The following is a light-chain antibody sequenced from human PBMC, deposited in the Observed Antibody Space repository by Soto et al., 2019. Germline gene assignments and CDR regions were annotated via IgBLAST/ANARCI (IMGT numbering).Light chain of an antibody. J-gene: IGKJ4*01. CDR3: QKYNSVPFS. Sequence: DIQMTQSPSSLSASVGDRVTITCRASQGMSNYLAWYQQKPGKVPKLLIYAASTLQSGVPSRFSGSGSGTDFTLTISSLQSEDVATYYCQKYNSVPFSFGGGTKVEIK. CDR1: QGMSNY. CDR2: AAS. V-gene: IGKV1-27*01.